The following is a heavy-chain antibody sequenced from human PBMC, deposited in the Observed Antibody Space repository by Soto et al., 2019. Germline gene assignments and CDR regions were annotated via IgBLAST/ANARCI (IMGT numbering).Heavy chain of an antibody. CDR1: GGSISSSDW. D-gene: IGHD6-19*01. CDR2: ISHGGST. Sequence: QVHLQESGPGLVKPSGTLSLICAVSGGSISSSDWWTWVRQSPGKGLEWIGEISHGGSTNYNPSLKRRVTMSVDKSKNYFSLNLSSVTAADTAVYYCATWGIAVAGTRSDYWGQGTLVTVSS. CDR3: ATWGIAVAGTRSDY. J-gene: IGHJ4*02. V-gene: IGHV4-4*02.